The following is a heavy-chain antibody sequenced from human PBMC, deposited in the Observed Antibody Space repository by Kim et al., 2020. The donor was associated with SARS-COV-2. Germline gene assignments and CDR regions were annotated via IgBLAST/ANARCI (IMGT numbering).Heavy chain of an antibody. CDR3: ARAVVTDYYYGMDV. D-gene: IGHD5-18*01. V-gene: IGHV4-59*01. J-gene: IGHJ6*02. Sequence: NPSLKSRVTISVDTSKNQFSLKLSSVTAADTAVYYCARAVVTDYYYGMDVWGQGTTVTVSS.